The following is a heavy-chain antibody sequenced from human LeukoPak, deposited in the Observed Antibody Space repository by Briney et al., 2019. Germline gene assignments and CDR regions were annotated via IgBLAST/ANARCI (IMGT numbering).Heavy chain of an antibody. CDR3: AKWYGSLDY. Sequence: GGSLRLSCAASGFTFSSYAMHWVRQAPGKGLEWVAVISYDGSNKYYADSVKGRFTISRDNSKNTLYLQMNSLRAEDTAVYYCAKWYGSLDYWGQGTLVTVSS. CDR2: ISYDGSNK. J-gene: IGHJ4*02. V-gene: IGHV3-30*04. D-gene: IGHD3-10*01. CDR1: GFTFSSYA.